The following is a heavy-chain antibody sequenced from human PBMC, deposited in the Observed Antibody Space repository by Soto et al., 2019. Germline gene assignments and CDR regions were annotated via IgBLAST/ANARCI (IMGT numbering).Heavy chain of an antibody. J-gene: IGHJ4*02. CDR1: GFTVSTNY. Sequence: EVQLVEPGGGLVQPGGSLRLSCAVFGFTVSTNYMSWVRQAPGKGLECVAIIYSDGRTYYADSVKGRFTTSRDSAKNTLYLQMDNLRADDTAVYHCARDSSYYGSGRGVLDYWGQGTLVTVSS. D-gene: IGHD3-10*01. CDR2: IYSDGRT. CDR3: ARDSSYYGSGRGVLDY. V-gene: IGHV3-66*01.